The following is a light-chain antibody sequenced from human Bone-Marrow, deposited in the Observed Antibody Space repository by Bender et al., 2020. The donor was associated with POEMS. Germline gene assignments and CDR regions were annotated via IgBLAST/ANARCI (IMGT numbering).Light chain of an antibody. CDR2: YVD. Sequence: QSVVTQPPSLSEAPRQRVTISCSGSSSNIGNHGVNWYQQLPGEAPKLLFYYVDLLSPGVSDRFSASKSGTSASLAISELQSEDEALYYCSAWYDSLSGWVFGGGTKLTVL. CDR3: SAWYDSLSGWV. V-gene: IGLV1-36*01. CDR1: SSNIGNHG. J-gene: IGLJ3*02.